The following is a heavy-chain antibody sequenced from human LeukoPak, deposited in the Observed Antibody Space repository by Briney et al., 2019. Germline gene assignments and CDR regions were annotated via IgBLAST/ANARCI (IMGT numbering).Heavy chain of an antibody. D-gene: IGHD6-13*01. Sequence: VASVKASCKASGCTFSSYAISWVRQAPGQGLEWMGGIIPIFGTANYAQKFQGRVTITADKSTSTAYMELSSLRSEDTAVYYCARSSLRIAAAGHEYFQHWGQGTLVTVSS. J-gene: IGHJ1*01. CDR3: ARSSLRIAAAGHEYFQH. CDR1: GCTFSSYA. V-gene: IGHV1-69*06. CDR2: IIPIFGTA.